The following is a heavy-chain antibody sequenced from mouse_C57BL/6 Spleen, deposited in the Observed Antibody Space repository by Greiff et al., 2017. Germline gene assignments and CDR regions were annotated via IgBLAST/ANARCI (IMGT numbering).Heavy chain of an antibody. J-gene: IGHJ4*01. V-gene: IGHV5-16*01. Sequence: EVKLMESEGGLVQPGSSMKLSCTASGFTFSDYYMAWVRQVPEKGLEWVANINYDGSSTYYLDSLKSRFIISRDNAKNILYLQMSSLKSEDTATYYCASDREAMDYWGQGTSVTVSS. CDR3: ASDREAMDY. CDR2: INYDGSST. CDR1: GFTFSDYY.